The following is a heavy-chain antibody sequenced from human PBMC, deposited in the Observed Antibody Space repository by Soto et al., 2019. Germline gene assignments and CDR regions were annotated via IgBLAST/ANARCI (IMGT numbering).Heavy chain of an antibody. CDR2: ISSSSGST. J-gene: IGHJ4*02. Sequence: GGSLRLSCAASGFTFSSYSMNWVRQAPGKGLEWVSAISSSSGSTYYADSVKGRFTISRDNAKNTLYLRMNSLRAEDTAVYYCAKVGPASGYYLFDYWGQGTLVTVSS. CDR3: AKVGPASGYYLFDY. D-gene: IGHD3-22*01. CDR1: GFTFSSYS. V-gene: IGHV3-23*01.